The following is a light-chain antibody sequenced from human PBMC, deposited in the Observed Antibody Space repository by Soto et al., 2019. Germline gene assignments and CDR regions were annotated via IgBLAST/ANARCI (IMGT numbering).Light chain of an antibody. CDR1: QSVSSY. J-gene: IGKJ1*01. CDR3: QQRSNWPPWT. CDR2: DAS. V-gene: IGKV3-11*01. Sequence: EIVLTQSPATLSLSPGARATLSCRASQSVSSYFAWYQQKPGQAPRLLIYDASNRATGIPARFSGSGSGTDFTLTISSLEPEDFAVYYCQQRSNWPPWTFGQGTKVDIK.